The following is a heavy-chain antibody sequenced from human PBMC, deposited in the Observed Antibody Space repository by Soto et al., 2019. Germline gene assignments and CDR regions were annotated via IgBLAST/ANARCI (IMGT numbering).Heavy chain of an antibody. D-gene: IGHD1-26*01. CDR1: RFTFSDFA. CDR2: IGGGGTDT. CDR3: AKDAVPYNGKWDWFDF. J-gene: IGHJ5*01. Sequence: DVQLLESGGGLVQPGGSLTLSCAASRFTFSDFAMSWVRQAPGKGLEWVSSIGGGGTDTYYADSVKGRFTISRDNSKNTLYLQLDSLRAEDTAVYYCAKDAVPYNGKWDWFDFWGQGTLGTVSS. V-gene: IGHV3-23*01.